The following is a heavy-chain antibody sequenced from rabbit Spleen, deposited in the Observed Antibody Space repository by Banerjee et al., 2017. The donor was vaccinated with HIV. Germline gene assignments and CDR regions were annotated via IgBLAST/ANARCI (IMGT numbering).Heavy chain of an antibody. CDR1: GFSFSSNVY. D-gene: IGHD8-1*01. Sequence: QSLEESGGDLVKPGASLTLTCTASGFSFSSNVYMCWVRQAPGKGLEWIACIYISSGSTYYASWAKGRFTISKTSSTTVTLQMTSLTAADTATYFCARDGAGGSYFALWGQGTLVTVS. J-gene: IGHJ3*01. V-gene: IGHV1S40*01. CDR3: ARDGAGGSYFAL. CDR2: IYISSGST.